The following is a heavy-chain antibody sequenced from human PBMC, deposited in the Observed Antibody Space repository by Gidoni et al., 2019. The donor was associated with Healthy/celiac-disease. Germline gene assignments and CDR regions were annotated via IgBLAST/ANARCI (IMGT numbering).Heavy chain of an antibody. Sequence: QVQLVESGGGVVQPGRSLRLSCAASGFPFSSYAMPWVRQAPGKGLEWVAVISYDGSNKYYADSVKGRFTISRDNSKNTLYLQMNSLRAEDTAVYYCAGGGSSYYYYYGMDVWGQGTTVTVSS. CDR3: AGGGSSYYYYYGMDV. V-gene: IGHV3-30-3*01. J-gene: IGHJ6*02. D-gene: IGHD1-26*01. CDR1: GFPFSSYA. CDR2: ISYDGSNK.